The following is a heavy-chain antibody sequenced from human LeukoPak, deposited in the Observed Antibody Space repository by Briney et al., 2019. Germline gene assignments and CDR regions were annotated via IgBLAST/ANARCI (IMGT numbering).Heavy chain of an antibody. V-gene: IGHV3-21*01. D-gene: IGHD1-26*01. CDR1: RFTFSSYS. J-gene: IGHJ4*02. Sequence: PGGSLRLSCAASRFTFSSYSMNWVRQAPGKGLEWVSSISSSSSYIYYADSVKGRFTISRNNAKNSLYLQMNSLRAEDTAVYYCARGIRSGATLYWGQGTLVTVSS. CDR2: ISSSSSYI. CDR3: ARGIRSGATLY.